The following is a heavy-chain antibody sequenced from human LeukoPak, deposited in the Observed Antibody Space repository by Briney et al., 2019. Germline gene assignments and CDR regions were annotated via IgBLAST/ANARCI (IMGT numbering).Heavy chain of an antibody. CDR3: AKRGVVIRVILVGFHREAYYFDS. CDR2: ISGSGGST. V-gene: IGHV3-23*01. Sequence: PGGSLRLSCALSGITLSNYGMSWVPQAPGKGLEWDAGISGSGGSTNCADCVKGRFTISRDNPKNTLFLQMNSLRAEDTAVYFCAKRGVVIRVILVGFHREAYYFDSWGQGALVTVSS. D-gene: IGHD2-21*01. CDR1: GITLSNYG. J-gene: IGHJ4*02.